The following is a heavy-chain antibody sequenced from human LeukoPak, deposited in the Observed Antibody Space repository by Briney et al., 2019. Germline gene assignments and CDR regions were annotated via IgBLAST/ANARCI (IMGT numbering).Heavy chain of an antibody. CDR2: LNPNSGGT. D-gene: IGHD1-26*01. V-gene: IGHV1-2*04. J-gene: IGHJ5*02. CDR1: GYTFTGYY. Sequence: ASVKVSCKASGYTFTGYYMHWVRQAPGQGLEWMGWLNPNSGGTNYAQKFQGWVTMTRDTSISTAYMELSRLRSDDTAVYYCARAVAQWELNWFDPWGQGTLVTVSS. CDR3: ARAVAQWELNWFDP.